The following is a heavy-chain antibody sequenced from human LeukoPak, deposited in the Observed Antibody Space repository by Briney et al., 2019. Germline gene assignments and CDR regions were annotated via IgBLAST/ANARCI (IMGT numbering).Heavy chain of an antibody. CDR1: GYSFTSYW. J-gene: IGHJ4*02. CDR3: ARHSDAPGTDFDY. CDR2: IYPGDSDS. Sequence: PGESLKISCKGSGYSFTSYWIGWVRQMPGKGLEWMGVIYPGDSDSTYSPSFEGQVTISADKSTSTAYLQWSCLKASDTAMYYCARHSDAPGTDFDYWGQGTLVTVSS. V-gene: IGHV5-51*01. D-gene: IGHD6-13*01.